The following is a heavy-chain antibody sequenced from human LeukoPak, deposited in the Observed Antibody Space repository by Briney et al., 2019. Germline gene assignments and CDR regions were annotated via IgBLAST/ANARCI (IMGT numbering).Heavy chain of an antibody. CDR1: GYTFTGDY. CDR2: INPNSGGT. Sequence: GASVKVSCKASGYTFTGDYMHWVRQAPGQGLEWMGWINPNSGGTNYAQKFQGRVTMTRDTSISTAYMELSRLRSDDTAVYYCARLSRELLRVGFDYWGQGTLVTVSS. CDR3: ARLSRELLRVGFDY. V-gene: IGHV1-2*02. J-gene: IGHJ4*02. D-gene: IGHD1-26*01.